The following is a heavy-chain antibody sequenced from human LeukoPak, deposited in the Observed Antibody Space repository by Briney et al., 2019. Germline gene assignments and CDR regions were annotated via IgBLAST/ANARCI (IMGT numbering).Heavy chain of an antibody. CDR1: GGSFSGYY. V-gene: IGHV4-34*01. CDR3: ASFPVGY. J-gene: IGHJ4*02. Sequence: SETLSLTCAVYGGSFSGYYWSWIRQPPGKGLEWIGKINHSGSTNYNPSLKSRVTISVDTSKNQFSLKLSSVTAADTAVYYCASFPVGYWGQGTLVTVSS. CDR2: INHSGST.